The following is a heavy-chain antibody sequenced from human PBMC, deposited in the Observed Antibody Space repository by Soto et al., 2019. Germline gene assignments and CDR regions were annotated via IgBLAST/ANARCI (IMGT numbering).Heavy chain of an antibody. Sequence: PSETLSLTCTVSGGSISSSSYYWGWIRQPPGKGLEWIGSIYYSGSTYYNPSLKSRVTISVDTSKNQFSLKLSSVTAADTAVYYCASEYSSSSAHQPFDYWGQGTLVTVSS. J-gene: IGHJ4*02. CDR2: IYYSGST. V-gene: IGHV4-39*01. CDR3: ASEYSSSSAHQPFDY. CDR1: GGSISSSSYY. D-gene: IGHD6-6*01.